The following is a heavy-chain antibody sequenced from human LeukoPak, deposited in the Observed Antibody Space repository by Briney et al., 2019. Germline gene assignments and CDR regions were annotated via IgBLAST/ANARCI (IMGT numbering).Heavy chain of an antibody. CDR3: AKVHGSSGYYYFDY. D-gene: IGHD3-22*01. J-gene: IGHJ4*02. CDR2: ISYDGSNK. Sequence: GGSLRLSCAASGFTFSSYGMHWVRQAPGKGLEWVAVISYDGSNKYYADSVKGRFTISRDNSKNTLYLQMNSLRAEDTAVYYCAKVHGSSGYYYFDYWGQGTLVTVSS. V-gene: IGHV3-30*18. CDR1: GFTFSSYG.